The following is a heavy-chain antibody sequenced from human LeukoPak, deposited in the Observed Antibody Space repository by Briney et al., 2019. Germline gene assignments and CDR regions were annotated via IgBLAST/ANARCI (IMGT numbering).Heavy chain of an antibody. V-gene: IGHV1-69*05. CDR2: SIPIFGTA. CDR3: CAVVATIDALYYFDY. CDR1: GGTFSSCA. D-gene: IGHD5-12*01. J-gene: IGHJ4*02. Sequence: SVKVSCKPSGGTFSSCAISWVRQAPGQGLEWMGRSIPIFGTANYAQKFQGRVTITTDESTSTAYMELSSLRSEDSAVYYCCAVVATIDALYYFDYRGRGTLFTVS.